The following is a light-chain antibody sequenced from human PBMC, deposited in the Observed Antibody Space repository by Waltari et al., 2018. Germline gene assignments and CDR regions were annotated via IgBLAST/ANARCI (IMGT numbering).Light chain of an antibody. Sequence: QSALTQPASVSGSPGQSLTISCTGTSSDVGSYNFVSWYQQHPGKAPKLMIYEGSKRPSGVSNRFSGSKSGNTASLTISGLQAEDEADYYCCSYAGSTTFYVFGTETKVTVL. V-gene: IGLV2-23*01. J-gene: IGLJ1*01. CDR2: EGS. CDR1: SSDVGSYNF. CDR3: CSYAGSTTFYV.